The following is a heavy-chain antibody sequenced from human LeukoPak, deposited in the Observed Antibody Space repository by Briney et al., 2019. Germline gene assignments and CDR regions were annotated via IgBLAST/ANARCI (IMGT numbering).Heavy chain of an antibody. CDR1: GDSISSSGYY. Sequence: PSETLSLTCTVSGDSISSSGYYWGWVRQPPGKGLEWIGSSYYSGSTYYNPSLKSRVTISVDTSKNQFSLKLSSVTAADTAVYYCARLTPGGYWGQGTLVTVSS. CDR3: ARLTPGGY. D-gene: IGHD2-15*01. CDR2: SYYSGST. V-gene: IGHV4-39*01. J-gene: IGHJ4*02.